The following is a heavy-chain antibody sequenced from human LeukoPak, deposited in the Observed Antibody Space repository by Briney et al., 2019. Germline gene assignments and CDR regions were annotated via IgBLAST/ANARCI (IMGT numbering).Heavy chain of an antibody. CDR1: GFTFSIYS. CDR3: ARDGGGYCSTTSCYPPDV. D-gene: IGHD2-2*01. Sequence: PGGSLRLSCAASGFTFSIYSMNWVRQAPGKGLEWVSSIGSSNYIYYADSVKGRFTNSRDNAKNSLFLQMNSLRAEDTAVYYCARDGGGYCSTTSCYPPDVWGKGTTVTVSS. CDR2: IGSSNYI. J-gene: IGHJ6*04. V-gene: IGHV3-21*01.